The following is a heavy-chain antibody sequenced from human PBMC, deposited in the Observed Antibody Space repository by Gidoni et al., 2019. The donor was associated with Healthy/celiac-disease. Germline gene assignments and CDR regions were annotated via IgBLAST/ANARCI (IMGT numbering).Heavy chain of an antibody. V-gene: IGHV3-21*01. CDR3: ARGIAAAGRIDY. D-gene: IGHD6-13*01. CDR2: ISSSSSYI. Sequence: EGQRGESGGGRVKPGGARRLAGAAAGCTFSSYSMNWVRQAPGKGLEWVSSISSSSSYIYYADSVKGLFTISRDNAKNSLYLQMNSLRAEDTAVYYCARGIAAAGRIDYWGQGTLVTVSS. CDR1: GCTFSSYS. J-gene: IGHJ4*02.